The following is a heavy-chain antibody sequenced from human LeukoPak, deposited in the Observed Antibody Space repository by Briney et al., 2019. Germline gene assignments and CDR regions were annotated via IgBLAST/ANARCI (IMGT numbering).Heavy chain of an antibody. V-gene: IGHV5-51*01. CDR2: IYPGDSDT. D-gene: IGHD1-26*01. Sequence: GESLKISCKGSGYTFDTYWIGWVRQMPGKGLEWMGIIYPGDSDTRYSPSFQGQVTISADKSISTAYLQWSSLKASDTAMYYCARGSGSPGPYYYCYYGMDVWGQGTTVTVSS. J-gene: IGHJ6*02. CDR1: GYTFDTYW. CDR3: ARGSGSPGPYYYCYYGMDV.